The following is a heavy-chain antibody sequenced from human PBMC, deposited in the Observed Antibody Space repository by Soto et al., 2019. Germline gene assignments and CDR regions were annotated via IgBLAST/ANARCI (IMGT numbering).Heavy chain of an antibody. CDR3: ARDKIYDFGWFDP. J-gene: IGHJ5*02. V-gene: IGHV3-21*01. CDR1: GFTFSSYS. D-gene: IGHD3-3*01. Sequence: EVQLVESGGGLVKPGGSLRLSCAASGFTFSSYSMNWVRQAPGKGLEWVSSISSSSSYIYYADSVKGRFTISRDNAKNSLYLQMNSLRAEDTAVYYCARDKIYDFGWFDPWGQGTLVTVSS. CDR2: ISSSSSYI.